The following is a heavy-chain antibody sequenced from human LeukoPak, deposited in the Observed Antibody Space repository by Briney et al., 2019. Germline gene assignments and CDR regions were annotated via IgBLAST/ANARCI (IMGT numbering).Heavy chain of an antibody. D-gene: IGHD4-17*01. J-gene: IGHJ2*01. CDR3: ARDFDYGDYEASGYFDL. V-gene: IGHV3-48*04. Sequence: SGGSLRLSCAASGFTFSSYSMNWVRQAPGKGLEWVSYISSSSSTIYYADSVKGRFTISRDNAKNSLYLQMNSLRAEDTAVYYCARDFDYGDYEASGYFDLWGRGTLVTVSS. CDR2: ISSSSSTI. CDR1: GFTFSSYS.